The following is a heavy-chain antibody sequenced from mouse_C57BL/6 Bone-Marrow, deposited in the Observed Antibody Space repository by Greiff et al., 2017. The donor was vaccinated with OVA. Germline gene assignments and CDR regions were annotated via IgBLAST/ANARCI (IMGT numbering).Heavy chain of an antibody. CDR2: INPNNGGT. J-gene: IGHJ2*01. D-gene: IGHD3-2*02. V-gene: IGHV1-26*01. Sequence: VQLQQSGPELVKPGASVKISCKASGYTFTDYYMNWVKQSHGKSLEWIGDINPNNGGTSYNQKFKGKATLTVDKSSSTAYMELRSLTSEDSAVYYCARSSGPDYWGQGTTLTVSS. CDR3: ARSSGPDY. CDR1: GYTFTDYY.